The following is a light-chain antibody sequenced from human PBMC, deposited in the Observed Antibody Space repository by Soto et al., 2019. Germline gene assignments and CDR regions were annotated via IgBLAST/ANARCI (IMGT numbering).Light chain of an antibody. J-gene: IGKJ4*01. V-gene: IGKV3-11*01. CDR2: DTS. CDR3: QHRRSWPLT. Sequence: EIVLTQSPATLSLSPGERATLSCRASQNVDSYLARYQQKPGQAPRLLIYDTSNRATGIPARFSGSGSGTDFTLSISSLEPEDFAVYYCQHRRSWPLTFGGGTKVEIK. CDR1: QNVDSY.